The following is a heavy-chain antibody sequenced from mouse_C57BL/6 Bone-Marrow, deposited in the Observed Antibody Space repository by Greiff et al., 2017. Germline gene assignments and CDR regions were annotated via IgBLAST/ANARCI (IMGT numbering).Heavy chain of an antibody. Sequence: QVQLQQPGAELVKPGASVKMSCKASGYTFTSYWITWVKQRPGQGLEWIGDIYPGSGSTNYNEKFKSKATLTVDTSSSTAYMQLSSLTSEDSAVYYCAREGLWSYYFDYWGQCTTLTVSS. D-gene: IGHD1-1*02. J-gene: IGHJ2*01. CDR3: AREGLWSYYFDY. V-gene: IGHV1-55*01. CDR1: GYTFTSYW. CDR2: IYPGSGST.